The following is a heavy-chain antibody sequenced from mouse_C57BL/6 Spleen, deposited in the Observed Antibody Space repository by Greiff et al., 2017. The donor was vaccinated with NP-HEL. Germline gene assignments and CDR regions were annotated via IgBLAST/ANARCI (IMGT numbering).Heavy chain of an antibody. CDR3: AREPSTTVVADWYFDV. V-gene: IGHV2-9-1*01. CDR1: GFSLTSYA. D-gene: IGHD1-1*01. Sequence: QVQLKQSGPGLVAPSQSLSITCTVSGFSLTSYAISWVRQPPGKGLEWLGVLWTGGGTNYNSALKSRLSISKDNSKSQVFLKMNSLQTDDTARYYCAREPSTTVVADWYFDVWGTGTTVTVSS. CDR2: LWTGGGT. J-gene: IGHJ1*03.